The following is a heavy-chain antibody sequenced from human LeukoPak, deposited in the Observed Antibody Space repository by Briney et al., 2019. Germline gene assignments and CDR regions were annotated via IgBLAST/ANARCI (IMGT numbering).Heavy chain of an antibody. V-gene: IGHV4-4*07. J-gene: IGHJ4*02. CDR2: IYTSGST. CDR1: GGSISSYY. Sequence: SETLSLTCTVSGGSISSYYWSWIRQPAGKGLEWIGRIYTSGSTNYNPSLKSRVTMSVDTSKNQFSLKLSSVTAADTAVYYCARDRKFDSSGYYLFDYWGQGTLVTVSS. D-gene: IGHD3-22*01. CDR3: ARDRKFDSSGYYLFDY.